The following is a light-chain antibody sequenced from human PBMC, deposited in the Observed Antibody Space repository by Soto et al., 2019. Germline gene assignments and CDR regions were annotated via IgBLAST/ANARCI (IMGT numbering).Light chain of an antibody. J-gene: IGKJ4*01. Sequence: DIQLTQSPSFLSASVGDRVTITCRASQGISSYFAWYQQTPGKAPKLLIYAVSTLQSGVPSRFSGSASWTEFTLTICSLQPKDVAPYDCQQLNSYRLTFGGGTKVEIK. CDR2: AVS. CDR3: QQLNSYRLT. CDR1: QGISSY. V-gene: IGKV1-9*01.